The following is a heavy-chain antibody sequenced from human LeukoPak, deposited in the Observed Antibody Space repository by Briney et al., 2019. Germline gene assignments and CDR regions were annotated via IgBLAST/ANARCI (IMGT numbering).Heavy chain of an antibody. CDR2: MNPNSGNT. Sequence: ASVKVSCKASGYTFTSYDINWVRQATGQGLEWMGWMNPNSGNTGYAQKLQGRVTMTTDTSTSTAYMELRSLRSDDTAVYYCARDALNYYGSGSYLRGAFDIWGQGTMVTVSS. D-gene: IGHD3-10*01. J-gene: IGHJ3*02. CDR1: GYTFTSYD. CDR3: ARDALNYYGSGSYLRGAFDI. V-gene: IGHV1-8*02.